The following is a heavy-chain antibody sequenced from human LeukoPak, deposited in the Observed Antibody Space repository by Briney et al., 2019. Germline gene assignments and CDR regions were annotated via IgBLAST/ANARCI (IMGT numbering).Heavy chain of an antibody. CDR1: GFTFSSYG. Sequence: GGSLRLSCAASGFTFSSYGMHWVRQAPGKGLEWVAVISYDGSNKYYADSVKGRFTISRDNSKNTLYLQMNSLRAEDTAVYYCARVGVVINSGPYYYYMDVWGKGTTVTVSS. CDR3: ARVGVVINSGPYYYYMDV. CDR2: ISYDGSNK. D-gene: IGHD3-3*01. J-gene: IGHJ6*03. V-gene: IGHV3-30*03.